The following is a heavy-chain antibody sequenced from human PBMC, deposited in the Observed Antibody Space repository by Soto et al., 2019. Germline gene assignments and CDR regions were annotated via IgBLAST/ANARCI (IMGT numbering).Heavy chain of an antibody. V-gene: IGHV4-4*02. Sequence: QVQLQESGPGLVKPSGTLSLTCAVSDDSLSRSDWWSWVRQPPEKGLEWIGEIYQSGITNYSPSLXGXAXIAXDKSKNQSSLKRSSVTAADTAVYYCAKGSGDRIDPWGQGTLVTVSS. CDR2: IYQSGIT. D-gene: IGHD3-10*01. CDR1: DDSLSRSDW. CDR3: AKGSGDRIDP. J-gene: IGHJ5*02.